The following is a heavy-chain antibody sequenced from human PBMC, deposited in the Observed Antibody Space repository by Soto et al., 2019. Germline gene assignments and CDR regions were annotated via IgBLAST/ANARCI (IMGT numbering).Heavy chain of an antibody. V-gene: IGHV3-15*01. D-gene: IGHD3-3*01. CDR3: TTPYDFWSGYYNPGGPYDAFDI. CDR2: IKSKTDGGTT. J-gene: IGHJ3*02. Sequence: LRLSCAASGFTFSNAWMSWVRQAPGKGLEWVGRIKSKTDGGTTDYAAPVKGRFTISRDDSKNTLYLQMNSLKTEDTAVYYCTTPYDFWSGYYNPGGPYDAFDIWGQGTMVTVSS. CDR1: GFTFSNAW.